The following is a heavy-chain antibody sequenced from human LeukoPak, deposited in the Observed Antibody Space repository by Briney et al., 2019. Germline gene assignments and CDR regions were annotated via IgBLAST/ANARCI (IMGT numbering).Heavy chain of an antibody. CDR3: AKAGGSIAVAPRIYFDY. D-gene: IGHD6-19*01. CDR2: IRSKANSYAT. V-gene: IGHV3-73*01. CDR1: GFTFSGSA. J-gene: IGHJ4*02. Sequence: GGSLRLSCAASGFTFSGSAMHWVRQASGKGLEWVGRIRSKANSYATAYAASVKGRFTISRDDSKNTAYLQMNSLRAEDTAVYYCAKAGGSIAVAPRIYFDYWGQGTLVTVSS.